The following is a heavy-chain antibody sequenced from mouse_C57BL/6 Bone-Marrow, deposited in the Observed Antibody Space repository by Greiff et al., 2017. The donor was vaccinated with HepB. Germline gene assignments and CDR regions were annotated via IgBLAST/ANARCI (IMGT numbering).Heavy chain of an antibody. CDR3: ARYDYDDWFAY. CDR2: INYDGSST. J-gene: IGHJ3*01. CDR1: GFTFSDYY. D-gene: IGHD2-4*01. Sequence: EVKLMESEGGLVQPGSSMKLSCTASGFTFSDYYMAWVRQVPEKGLEWVANINYDGSSTYYLDSLKSRFIISRDNAKNILYLQMSSLKSEDTATYYCARYDYDDWFAYWGQGTLVTVSA. V-gene: IGHV5-16*01.